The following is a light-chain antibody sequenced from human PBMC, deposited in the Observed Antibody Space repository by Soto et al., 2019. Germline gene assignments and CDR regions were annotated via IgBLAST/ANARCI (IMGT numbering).Light chain of an antibody. CDR2: DAS. Sequence: EIVLTQSPATLSLSPGESATLSCRASQSVSGYLAWYQQKSGQAPRLLIYDASNRATGIPARFSGSGSGTDFTLTISSQEPEDVAVYYCHQRSNSWTFGQGTKVEI. V-gene: IGKV3-11*01. J-gene: IGKJ1*01. CDR1: QSVSGY. CDR3: HQRSNSWT.